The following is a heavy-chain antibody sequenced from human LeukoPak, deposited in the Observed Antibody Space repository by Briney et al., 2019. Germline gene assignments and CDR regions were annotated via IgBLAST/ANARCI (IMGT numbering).Heavy chain of an antibody. Sequence: SETLSLTCAVYGGSFSGYYWSWIRQPPGKGLEWMGEINHSGSTNYNPSLKSRVTISVDTSKNQFSLKLSSVTAADTAVYYCAAHTIEAAMVYWGQGTLVTVSS. D-gene: IGHD2-2*01. CDR1: GGSFSGYY. CDR2: INHSGST. CDR3: AAHTIEAAMVY. J-gene: IGHJ4*02. V-gene: IGHV4-34*01.